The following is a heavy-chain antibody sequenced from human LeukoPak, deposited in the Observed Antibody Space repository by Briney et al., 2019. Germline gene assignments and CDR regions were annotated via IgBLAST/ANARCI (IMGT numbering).Heavy chain of an antibody. V-gene: IGHV3-48*01. Sequence: SGGSLRLSCAASGFTFSSYSMNWVRQAPGKGLEWVSYISSSSSTIYYADSVKGRFTISRDNAKNSLYLQMNSLRAEDTAVYYCAKNSAARPQYFDYWGQGTLVTVSS. CDR2: ISSSSSTI. D-gene: IGHD6-6*01. J-gene: IGHJ4*02. CDR3: AKNSAARPQYFDY. CDR1: GFTFSSYS.